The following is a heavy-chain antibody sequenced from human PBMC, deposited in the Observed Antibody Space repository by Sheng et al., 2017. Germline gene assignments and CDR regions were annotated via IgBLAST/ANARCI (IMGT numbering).Heavy chain of an antibody. J-gene: IGHJ4*02. CDR2: IIPILGIA. D-gene: IGHD5-18*01. CDR3: ATAKAPGDSSQGY. CDR1: GGTFSSYT. Sequence: QVQLVQSGAEVKKPGSSVKVSCKASGGTFSSYTISWVRQAPGQGLEWMGRIIPILGIANYAQKFQGRVTITADKSTSTAYMELSSLRSEDTAVYYCATAKAPGDSSQGYWGQGTLVTVSS. V-gene: IGHV1-69*02.